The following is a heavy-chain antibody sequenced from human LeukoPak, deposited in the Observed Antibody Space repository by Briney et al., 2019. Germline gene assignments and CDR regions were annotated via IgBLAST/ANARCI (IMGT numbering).Heavy chain of an antibody. Sequence: PGGSLRLSCAASGFTFNNYAMNWVRQAPGKGLEWVSTLITSDGSAYYADSVKGRFTISRDNSKNTLYLQMSSLRAEDTAVYYCAKGPYYNLDVWGQGTTVTVSS. CDR1: GFTFNNYA. V-gene: IGHV3-23*01. CDR3: AKGPYYNLDV. CDR2: LITSDGSA. J-gene: IGHJ6*02.